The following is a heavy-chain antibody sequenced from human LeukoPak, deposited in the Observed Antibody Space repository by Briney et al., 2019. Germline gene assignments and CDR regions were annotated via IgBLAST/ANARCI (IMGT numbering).Heavy chain of an antibody. J-gene: IGHJ3*02. CDR3: AKDLVKRIAAAGTYAFDI. CDR1: GFTFSDYY. Sequence: GGSLRLSCAASGFTFSDYYMSWIRQAPGKGLEWVSYISSSGSTIYYADSVKGRFTISRDNSKNTLYLQMNSLRAEDTAVYYCAKDLVKRIAAAGTYAFDIWGQGTMVTVSS. D-gene: IGHD6-13*01. CDR2: ISSSGSTI. V-gene: IGHV3-11*01.